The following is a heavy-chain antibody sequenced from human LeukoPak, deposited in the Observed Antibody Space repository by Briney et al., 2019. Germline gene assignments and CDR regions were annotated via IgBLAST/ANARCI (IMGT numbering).Heavy chain of an antibody. CDR1: GGTVTSYA. J-gene: IGHJ4*02. CDR2: VITIFINP. Sequence: SVRLSCTASGGTVTSYASSRGRQAPGQGGEWRGGVITIFINPNYAQKFQGRVTLTTDKSTSTAYMAMSSLRPEDTAVYYCARGPITLITEYSYYFDYWGRGTLVTVSS. D-gene: IGHD3-22*01. V-gene: IGHV1-69*05. CDR3: ARGPITLITEYSYYFDY.